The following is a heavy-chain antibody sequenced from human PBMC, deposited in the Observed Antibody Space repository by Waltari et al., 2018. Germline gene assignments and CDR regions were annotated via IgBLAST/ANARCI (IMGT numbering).Heavy chain of an antibody. CDR3: AREYSSFEPIFDY. Sequence: QVQLQQWGAGLLKPSETLSVTCEVFDDSFSKYYWVWIRQSPGKGLGWIGEINRSGSTNYNPSLKGRVTISQDMSKKQVSLRVTSVTAADTAVYYCAREYSSFEPIFDYWGRGTLVTVSS. J-gene: IGHJ4*02. V-gene: IGHV4-34*02. CDR1: DDSFSKYY. CDR2: INRSGST. D-gene: IGHD5-12*01.